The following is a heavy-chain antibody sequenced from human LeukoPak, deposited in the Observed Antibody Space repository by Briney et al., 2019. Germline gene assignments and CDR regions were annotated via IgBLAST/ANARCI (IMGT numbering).Heavy chain of an antibody. J-gene: IGHJ4*02. CDR2: IWYDGSNK. CDR1: GFTFSSYG. V-gene: IGHV3-33*01. CDR3: ARDGVLSYYYDSSGYSDY. Sequence: GVLRLSCAASGFTFSSYGMHWVRQAPGKGLEWVAVIWYDGSNKYYADSVKGRFTISRDNSKNTLYLQMNSLRAEDTAVYYCARDGVLSYYYDSSGYSDYWSQGTLVTVSS. D-gene: IGHD3-22*01.